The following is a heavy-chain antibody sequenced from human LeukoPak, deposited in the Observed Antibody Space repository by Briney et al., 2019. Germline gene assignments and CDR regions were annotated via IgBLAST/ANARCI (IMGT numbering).Heavy chain of an antibody. CDR2: INPNSGGT. J-gene: IGHJ4*02. D-gene: IGHD3-22*01. V-gene: IGHV1-2*02. CDR1: GYTFTGYY. Sequence: GASVKVSCKASGYTFTGYYMHWVRQAPGQGLEWMGWINPNSGGTNYAQKFQGRVTMTRDTSISTAYMELSRLRSDDTAVYYCARAKDYYDSSGYYWGQGTLVTVSS. CDR3: ARAKDYYDSSGYY.